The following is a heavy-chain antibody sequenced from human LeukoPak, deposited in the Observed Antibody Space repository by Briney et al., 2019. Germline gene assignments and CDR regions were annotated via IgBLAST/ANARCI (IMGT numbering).Heavy chain of an antibody. D-gene: IGHD6-19*01. V-gene: IGHV3-33*01. CDR2: IWYDGSNK. CDR3: ARDSSSGRTTFDY. Sequence: GGSLRLSCAASGFTFSSYGMHWVRQAPGKGLEWVAGIWYDGSNKYYADSVKGRFTTSRDNSKSTLYLQMNSLRAEDTAVYYCARDSSSGRTTFDYWGQGTPVTVSS. J-gene: IGHJ4*02. CDR1: GFTFSSYG.